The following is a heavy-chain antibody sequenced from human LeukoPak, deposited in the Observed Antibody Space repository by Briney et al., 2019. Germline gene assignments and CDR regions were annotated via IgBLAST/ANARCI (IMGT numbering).Heavy chain of an antibody. D-gene: IGHD4-17*01. J-gene: IGHJ5*02. Sequence: ASVKVSCKASGYTFTSYYMHWVRQAPGQGLEWMGIITTSGGSTNYAQKFQGRVTMTEDTSTDTAYMELSSLRSEDTAVYYCATVADYGMFDPWGQGTLVTVSS. CDR1: GYTFTSYY. V-gene: IGHV1-46*01. CDR2: ITTSGGST. CDR3: ATVADYGMFDP.